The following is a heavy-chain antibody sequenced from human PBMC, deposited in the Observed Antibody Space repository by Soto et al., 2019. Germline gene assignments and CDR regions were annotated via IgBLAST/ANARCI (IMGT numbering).Heavy chain of an antibody. CDR2: INAGNGNT. CDR1: GYTFTSYA. Sequence: ASVKVSCKASGYTFTSYAMHWVRQAPGQRLEWMGWINAGNGNTKYSQKFQGRVTITRDTSASTAYMELSSLRSEDTAVYYCARAKEGIQLWSSKGSAYCGGDCSSPFDYWGQGTLVTVSS. D-gene: IGHD2-21*02. J-gene: IGHJ4*02. CDR3: ARAKEGIQLWSSKGSAYCGGDCSSPFDY. V-gene: IGHV1-3*01.